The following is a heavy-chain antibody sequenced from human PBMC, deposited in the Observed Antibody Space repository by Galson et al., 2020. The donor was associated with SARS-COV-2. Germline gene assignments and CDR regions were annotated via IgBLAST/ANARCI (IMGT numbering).Heavy chain of an antibody. CDR1: GFTFSGYS. J-gene: IGHJ5*01. Sequence: GESLKISCVVSGFTFSGYSMNWVRQAPGKGLEWISYISGASSVTYYADSVKGRFTIARDNANNSLYLQMNSLRDEDTAIYYCAREHSSTWSFDSWGQGTLVIVSS. V-gene: IGHV3-21*06. D-gene: IGHD6-13*01. CDR2: ISGASSVT. CDR3: AREHSSTWSFDS.